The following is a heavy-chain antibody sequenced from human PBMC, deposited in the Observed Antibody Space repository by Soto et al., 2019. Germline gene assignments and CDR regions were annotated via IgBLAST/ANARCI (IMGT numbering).Heavy chain of an antibody. D-gene: IGHD2-15*01. J-gene: IGHJ4*02. CDR2: ISSSGSTI. CDR3: ARERATTPSI. CDR1: GFTFSSYE. Sequence: GGSLRLSCAASGFTFSSYEMNWVRQAPGKGLEWVSYISSSGSTIYYADSVKGRFTISRDNAKNSLYLQMNSLRAEDTAVYYCARERATTPSIWGQGTLVTVSS. V-gene: IGHV3-48*03.